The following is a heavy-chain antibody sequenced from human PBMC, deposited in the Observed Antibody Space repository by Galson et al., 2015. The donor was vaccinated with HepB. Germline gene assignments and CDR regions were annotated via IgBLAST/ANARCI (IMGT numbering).Heavy chain of an antibody. CDR2: MNPNSGNT. Sequence: SVKVSCKASGYTFTSYDINWVRQATGQGLEWMGWMNPNSGNTGYAQKFQGRVTMTRNTSISTAYMELSSLRSEDTAVYYCARGEKYCSSTSCYTDFDYWGQGTLVTVSS. J-gene: IGHJ4*01. V-gene: IGHV1-8*01. CDR3: ARGEKYCSSTSCYTDFDY. D-gene: IGHD2-2*02. CDR1: GYTFTSYD.